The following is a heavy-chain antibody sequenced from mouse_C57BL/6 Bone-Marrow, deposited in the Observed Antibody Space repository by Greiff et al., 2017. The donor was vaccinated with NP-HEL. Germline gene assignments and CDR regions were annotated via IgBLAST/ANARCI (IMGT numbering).Heavy chain of an antibody. J-gene: IGHJ2*01. CDR3: ATLRYYFDY. CDR2: ISNGGGSP. D-gene: IGHD1-1*01. CDR1: GFTFSDYY. Sequence: EVMLVESGGGLVQPGGSLKLSCAASGFTFSDYYMYWVRQTPEKRLEWVAYISNGGGSPYYPDTVKGRFTISRDNAKNTLYLQMSRLKSEDTAMYYCATLRYYFDYWGQGTTLTVSS. V-gene: IGHV5-12*01.